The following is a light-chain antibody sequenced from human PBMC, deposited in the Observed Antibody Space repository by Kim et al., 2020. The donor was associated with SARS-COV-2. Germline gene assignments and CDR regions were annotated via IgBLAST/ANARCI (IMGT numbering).Light chain of an antibody. Sequence: ASTGDRVTITCRASQGISSYLAWYQQKPGKAPKLLIYAASTLQSGVPSGFSGSGSGTDFTLTISCLQSEDFATYYCQQYYSYPRTFGQGTKVDIK. CDR3: QQYYSYPRT. V-gene: IGKV1-8*01. CDR2: AAS. J-gene: IGKJ1*01. CDR1: QGISSY.